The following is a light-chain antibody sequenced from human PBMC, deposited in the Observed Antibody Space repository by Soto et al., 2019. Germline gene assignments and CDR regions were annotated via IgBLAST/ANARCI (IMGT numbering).Light chain of an antibody. CDR3: SSYLSTSSLG. CDR1: SSDIGHYNS. CDR2: EVN. J-gene: IGLJ3*02. V-gene: IGLV2-14*01. Sequence: QSVLTQPASVSGSPGQSITISCTGTSSDIGHYNSVSWYQHHPGKSPKVIVYEVNKRPSGVSNRFSGSKSGNTASLTISGLQAEDEADYYCSSYLSTSSLGFGGGTKLTV.